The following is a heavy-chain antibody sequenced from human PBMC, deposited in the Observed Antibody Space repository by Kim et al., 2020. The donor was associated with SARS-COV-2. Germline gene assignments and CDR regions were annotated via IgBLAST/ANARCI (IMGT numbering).Heavy chain of an antibody. J-gene: IGHJ4*01. CDR3: ARAGWGEYYDFWSGSLDY. Sequence: SVKVSCKASGGTFSSYAISWVRQAPGQGLEWMGRIIPILGIANYAQKFQGRVTITADKSTSTAYMELSSLRSEDTAVYYCARAGWGEYYDFWSGSLDYW. CDR2: IIPILGIA. D-gene: IGHD3-3*01. V-gene: IGHV1-69*04. CDR1: GGTFSSYA.